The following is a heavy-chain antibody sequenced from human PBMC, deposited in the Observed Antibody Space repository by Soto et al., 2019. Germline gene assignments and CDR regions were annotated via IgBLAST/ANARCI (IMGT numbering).Heavy chain of an antibody. J-gene: IGHJ2*01. CDR3: ATRAADSSGPGWYFDL. CDR1: GFTFSSYD. D-gene: IGHD3-22*01. V-gene: IGHV3-13*01. Sequence: EVQLVESGGGLVQPGGSLGLSCAASGFTFSSYDMHCVRQATGKGLECVSAIGTAGDTYYPGSVKGRFTISRENAKNSLYLQMNSLRAGDTAMYYCATRAADSSGPGWYFDLWGRGTLVTVSS. CDR2: IGTAGDT.